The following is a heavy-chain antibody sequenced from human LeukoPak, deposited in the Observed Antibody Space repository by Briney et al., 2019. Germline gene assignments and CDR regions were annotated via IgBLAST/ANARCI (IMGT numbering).Heavy chain of an antibody. CDR2: ISYDGSNK. CDR1: GFTFSIYG. V-gene: IGHV3-30*18. CDR3: ANNYYGSGSYYGYNWFDP. Sequence: GRSLRLSCAASGFTFSIYGMHWVRQAPGTGLEWVALISYDGSNKYYADSVKGRFTISRDNSKNTLYLQMNSLRAEDTAVYYCANNYYGSGSYYGYNWFDPWGQGTLVTVSS. D-gene: IGHD3-10*01. J-gene: IGHJ5*02.